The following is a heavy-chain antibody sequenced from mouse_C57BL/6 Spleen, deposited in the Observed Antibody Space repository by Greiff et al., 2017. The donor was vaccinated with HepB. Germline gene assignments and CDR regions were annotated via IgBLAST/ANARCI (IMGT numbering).Heavy chain of an antibody. Sequence: EVMLVESGGGLVQSGRSLRLSCATSGFTFSDFYMEWVRQAPGKGLEWIAASRNKANDYTTEYSASVKGRFIVSRDTSQSILYLQMNALRAEDTAIYYCARASNWDVGGYFDYWGQGTTLTVSS. J-gene: IGHJ2*01. V-gene: IGHV7-1*01. CDR1: GFTFSDFY. D-gene: IGHD4-1*01. CDR2: SRNKANDYTT. CDR3: ARASNWDVGGYFDY.